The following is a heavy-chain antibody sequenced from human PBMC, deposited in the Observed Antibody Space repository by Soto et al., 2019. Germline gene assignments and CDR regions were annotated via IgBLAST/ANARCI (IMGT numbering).Heavy chain of an antibody. Sequence: SETLSLTCTVSGGSISSGDYYWSWIRQPPGKGLEWIGYIYYSGSTYYNPSLKSRVTISVDTSKNQFSLKLSSVTAADTAVYYCASGPFGVVIPHTVWGQGTLVTVSS. V-gene: IGHV4-30-4*01. J-gene: IGHJ4*02. D-gene: IGHD3-3*01. CDR3: ASGPFGVVIPHTV. CDR1: GGSISSGDYY. CDR2: IYYSGST.